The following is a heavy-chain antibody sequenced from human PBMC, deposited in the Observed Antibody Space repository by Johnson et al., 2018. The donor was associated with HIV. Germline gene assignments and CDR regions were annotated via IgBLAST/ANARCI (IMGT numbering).Heavy chain of an antibody. CDR3: GRGMAAAN. Sequence: EVQLVESGGGLVQPGGSLRLSCAASGFTFSTHWMSWVRQVPGKRPEWLANINPDGSQKHYVDSVTGRFTISRDNADNSLSLQMNSLTVDDTAIYYCGRGMAAANWGQGEMVTVSS. D-gene: IGHD6-13*01. V-gene: IGHV3-7*03. CDR2: INPDGSQK. J-gene: IGHJ3*01. CDR1: GFTFSTHW.